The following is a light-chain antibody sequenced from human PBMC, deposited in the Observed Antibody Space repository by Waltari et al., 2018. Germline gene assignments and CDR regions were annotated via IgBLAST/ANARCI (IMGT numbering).Light chain of an antibody. J-gene: IGKJ2*01. CDR2: CAS. CDR3: QQYNNWPPQAA. V-gene: IGKV3-15*01. CDR1: QSFCTD. Sequence: EIVMTQSPATLSVSPGERATLPCRASQSFCTDLALYQQKPGQAPRLLMYCASARATDIPARFSGSGSGTEFTLTISSLQPEDFAMYYCQQYNNWPPQAAFGQGTKLEIK.